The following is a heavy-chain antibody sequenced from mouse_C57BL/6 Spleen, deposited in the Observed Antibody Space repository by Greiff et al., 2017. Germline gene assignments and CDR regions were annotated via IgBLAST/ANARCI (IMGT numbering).Heavy chain of an antibody. CDR1: GFTFSSYA. Sequence: EVQVVESGGGLVKPGGSLKLSCAASGFTFSSYAMSWVRQTPEKRLEWVATISDGGSYTYYPDNVKGRFTISRDNAKNNLYLQMSHLKSEDTAMYYCARDYDYPAWFAYWGQGTLVTVSA. J-gene: IGHJ3*01. D-gene: IGHD2-4*01. V-gene: IGHV5-4*01. CDR2: ISDGGSYT. CDR3: ARDYDYPAWFAY.